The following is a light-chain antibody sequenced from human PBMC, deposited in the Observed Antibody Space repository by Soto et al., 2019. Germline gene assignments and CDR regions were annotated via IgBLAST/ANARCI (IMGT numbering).Light chain of an antibody. J-gene: IGLJ3*02. CDR3: SSYTSSILV. V-gene: IGLV2-14*01. Sequence: QSALTQPASVSGSPGQSITISCTGTSRDVGAYNYVSWCQQYPGKAPKLMIYEVSNRPSGVSNRFSGSKSGNTASLTISGLQAEDEADYYCSSYTSSILVFGGGTKLTVL. CDR1: SRDVGAYNY. CDR2: EVS.